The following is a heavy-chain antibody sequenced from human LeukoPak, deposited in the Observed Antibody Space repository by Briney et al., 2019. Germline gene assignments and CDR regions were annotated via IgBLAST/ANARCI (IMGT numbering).Heavy chain of an antibody. CDR2: ISYDGRNK. Sequence: GGSLRLSCAASGFTFSSHGMHWLRQAPGKGLEWVTFISYDGRNKYYEDSVKGRFTISRDNSKSTLYLQMNSLTTEDSAVYFCAAEEFQVSHAFDIWGQGTMVIVSS. CDR1: GFTFSSHG. D-gene: IGHD3-10*01. V-gene: IGHV3-30*19. CDR3: AAEEFQVSHAFDI. J-gene: IGHJ3*02.